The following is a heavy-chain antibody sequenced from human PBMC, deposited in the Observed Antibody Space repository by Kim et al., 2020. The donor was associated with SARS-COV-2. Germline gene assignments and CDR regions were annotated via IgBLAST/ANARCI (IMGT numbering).Heavy chain of an antibody. V-gene: IGHV1-3*01. J-gene: IGHJ5*02. Sequence: ASVKVSCKASGYTFTSYAMHWVRQAPGQRLEWMGWINAGNGNTKYSQKFQGRVTITRDTSASTAYMELSSLRSEDTAVYYCARPASIAVAGHYWFDPWGQGTLVTVSS. CDR1: GYTFTSYA. D-gene: IGHD6-19*01. CDR3: ARPASIAVAGHYWFDP. CDR2: INAGNGNT.